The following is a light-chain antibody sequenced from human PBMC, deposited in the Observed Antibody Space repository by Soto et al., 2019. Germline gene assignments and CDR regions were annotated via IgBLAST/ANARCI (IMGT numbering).Light chain of an antibody. CDR1: ESIGKF. Sequence: EDGFTQSPATLSLSPGERATLSCRASESIGKFLAWYRQIPGQAPRLLIYDASNRATGIPDRFSGGGSGTDFTLTISSLEPEDFALYYCQQRSNMPPTFGQGTRLEIK. V-gene: IGKV3-11*01. CDR3: QQRSNMPPT. CDR2: DAS. J-gene: IGKJ5*01.